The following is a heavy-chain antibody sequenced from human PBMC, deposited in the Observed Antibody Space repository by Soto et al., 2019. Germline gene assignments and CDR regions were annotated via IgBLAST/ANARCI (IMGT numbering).Heavy chain of an antibody. Sequence: EVQLVESGGNLAQPGGSLRLSCAASGFTFSTYPMHWVRQGPGTGLEYVAGISGNGGSTHYANSVKGRFTISRDNSKSTLYLQMGSLRAEDMAVYYCASYYCPGGVCYTIFDYWGQGTLVTVSS. J-gene: IGHJ4*02. CDR3: ASYYCPGGVCYTIFDY. V-gene: IGHV3-64*01. CDR2: ISGNGGST. D-gene: IGHD2-8*02. CDR1: GFTFSTYP.